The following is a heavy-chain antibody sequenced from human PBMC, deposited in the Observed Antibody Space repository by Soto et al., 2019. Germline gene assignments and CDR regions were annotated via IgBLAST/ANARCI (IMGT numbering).Heavy chain of an antibody. CDR3: ARDFTPGYCSGGSCWTHQLLDGMDV. J-gene: IGHJ6*02. V-gene: IGHV1-69*13. CDR1: GGTFSSYA. CDR2: IIPIFGTA. Sequence: ASVKVSCKASGGTFSSYAISWVRQAPGQGLEWMGGIIPIFGTANYAQKFQGRVTITADESTSTAYMELSSLRSEDTAVYYCARDFTPGYCSGGSCWTHQLLDGMDVWGQGTTVTVSS. D-gene: IGHD2-15*01.